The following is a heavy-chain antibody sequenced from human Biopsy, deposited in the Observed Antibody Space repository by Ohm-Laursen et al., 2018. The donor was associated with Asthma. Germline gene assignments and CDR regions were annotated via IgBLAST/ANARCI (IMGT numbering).Heavy chain of an antibody. D-gene: IGHD2-2*01. CDR2: INSVFGTT. V-gene: IGHV1-69*13. Sequence: ASVKVSCKSLGGTFNTYAIGWVRQATGQGLEWMGGINSVFGTTTYPQKFQDRVTITADDSTSTVYMELSSLRSEDTAVYYCARKAGSCISRTCYSLDFWGQGTLVTVSS. CDR1: GGTFNTYA. CDR3: ARKAGSCISRTCYSLDF. J-gene: IGHJ4*02.